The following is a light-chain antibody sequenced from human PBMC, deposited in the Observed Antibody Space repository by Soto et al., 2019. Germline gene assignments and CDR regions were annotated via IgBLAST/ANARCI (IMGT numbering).Light chain of an antibody. CDR2: AAS. CDR1: QGIGSW. J-gene: IGKJ4*01. V-gene: IGKV1-12*01. CDR3: QQANSIPLT. Sequence: DIQMTPSPSSVSASVGDRVTITCRASQGIGSWLAWYQQKPGKAPKLLLYAASRLQSGVPSRFSGSGSETDFTLTISSLLPEDAANSYGQQANSIPLTFGGGTKVEIK.